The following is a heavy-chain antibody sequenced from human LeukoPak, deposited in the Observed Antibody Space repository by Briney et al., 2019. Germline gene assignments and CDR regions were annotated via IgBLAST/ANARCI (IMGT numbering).Heavy chain of an antibody. Sequence: PSETLSLTCTVSGGSISSGGYYWSWIRQHPGRGLEWIGYTYYSGSTYYNPSLKSRVTISVDTSKNQFSLKLSSVTAADTAVYYCARARSGYSYWNWFDPWGQGTLVTVSS. CDR1: GGSISSGGYY. D-gene: IGHD3-22*01. J-gene: IGHJ5*02. CDR3: ARARSGYSYWNWFDP. V-gene: IGHV4-31*03. CDR2: TYYSGST.